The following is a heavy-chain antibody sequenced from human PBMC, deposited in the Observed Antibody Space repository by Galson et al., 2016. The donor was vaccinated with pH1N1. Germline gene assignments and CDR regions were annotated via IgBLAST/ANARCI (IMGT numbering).Heavy chain of an antibody. Sequence: SLTCSVSGASVSSGEFCWSWIRQAPGKGLEWIGYIYNSGNSYYTPSLKSRVSISMDTSRNQFSLNLNAVSAADTAIYYCAREQLLGFFYGLDVWGQGTTVIVSS. CDR1: GASVSSGEFC. CDR2: IYNSGNS. J-gene: IGHJ6*02. V-gene: IGHV4-30-4*01. CDR3: AREQLLGFFYGLDV. D-gene: IGHD1-1*01.